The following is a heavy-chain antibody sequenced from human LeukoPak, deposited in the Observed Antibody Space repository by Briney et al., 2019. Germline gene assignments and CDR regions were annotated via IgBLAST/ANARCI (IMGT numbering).Heavy chain of an antibody. V-gene: IGHV4-34*01. CDR2: TTHSGST. CDR3: ARGPAYSWLRSGSVCFFDF. Sequence: SETLSLTCNVSGYTMNSGYYWSWIRQTPGNGLEWIGETTHSGSTDYNPSLKSRVSVSVDTSKNQYSLRLTSVTAADTAVYYCARGPAYSWLRSGSVCFFDFWGQGVLVTVSS. CDR1: GYTMNSGYY. D-gene: IGHD3-10*01. J-gene: IGHJ4*02.